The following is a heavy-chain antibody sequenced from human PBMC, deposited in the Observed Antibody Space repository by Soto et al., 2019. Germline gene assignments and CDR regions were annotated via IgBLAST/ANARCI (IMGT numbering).Heavy chain of an antibody. Sequence: PGGSLRLSCAASGFTFSSHGMHWVRQAPGKGLEWVAVISYDGSNKYYADSVKGRFTISRDNSKNTLYLQMNSLRAEDTAVYYCAKASFPYTAMVTVDHWGQGT. CDR2: ISYDGSNK. CDR3: AKASFPYTAMVTVDH. J-gene: IGHJ4*02. V-gene: IGHV3-30*18. D-gene: IGHD5-18*01. CDR1: GFTFSSHG.